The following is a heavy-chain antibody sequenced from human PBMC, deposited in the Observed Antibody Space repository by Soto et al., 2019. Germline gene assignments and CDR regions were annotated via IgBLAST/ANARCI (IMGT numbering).Heavy chain of an antibody. Sequence: QVQLVESGGGVVQPGRSLRLSCAASGFNLSNYGMHWVRQAPGQGLEWVSVIWYDGSSTYYAESAKGRFTISRDISKNTLYLQMNSLRVEDTAVYYCERDHDSGKYYFEHWGQGTLVTVS. CDR2: IWYDGSST. V-gene: IGHV3-33*01. J-gene: IGHJ4*02. CDR1: GFNLSNYG. CDR3: ERDHDSGKYYFEH. D-gene: IGHD6-19*01.